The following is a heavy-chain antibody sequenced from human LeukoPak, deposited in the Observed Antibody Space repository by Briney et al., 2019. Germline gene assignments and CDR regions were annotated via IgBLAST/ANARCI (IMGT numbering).Heavy chain of an antibody. Sequence: PGGSLRLSCAASGFSFSSYGMHWVRRAPGKGLEWVAFTRNDGSNKYYVDSVKGRFTISRDNSKNTMYLEMNSLTTEDTAVYYCAKSQNRGGYRSFDYWGQGTLVTVSS. CDR1: GFSFSSYG. CDR2: TRNDGSNK. J-gene: IGHJ4*02. D-gene: IGHD5-12*01. CDR3: AKSQNRGGYRSFDY. V-gene: IGHV3-30*02.